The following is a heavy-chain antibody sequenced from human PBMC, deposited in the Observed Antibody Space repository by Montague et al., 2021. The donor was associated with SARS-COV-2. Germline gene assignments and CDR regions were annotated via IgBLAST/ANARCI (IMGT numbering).Heavy chain of an antibody. CDR3: ARHYSATLPAVY. CDR1: GGSISSFY. D-gene: IGHD2-15*01. V-gene: IGHV4-59*08. Sequence: SETLSLTCTVSGGSISSFYWSWFRQPPGKGLEWIGYISDSGSTNYNPSLTSQVTMSVDTSKNQFSLKVNSVTAADTAMYYCARHYSATLPAVYWGQGTLVTVSS. J-gene: IGHJ4*02. CDR2: ISDSGST.